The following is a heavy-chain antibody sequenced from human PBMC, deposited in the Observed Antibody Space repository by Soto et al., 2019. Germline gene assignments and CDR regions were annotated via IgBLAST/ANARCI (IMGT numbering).Heavy chain of an antibody. CDR1: GYAWSIYG. Sequence: GVSVKGYWKASGYAWSIYGVSCGRQAPGQGLEWMGWISAYNGNTNYAQKPQGRVTMTTDTSTSTAYMELRSLRSDDTAVYYCAREGFIRIQLWFSHYYYYGMDVWGQGTTVTVSS. CDR3: AREGFIRIQLWFSHYYYYGMDV. D-gene: IGHD5-18*01. CDR2: ISAYNGNT. V-gene: IGHV1-18*04. J-gene: IGHJ6*02.